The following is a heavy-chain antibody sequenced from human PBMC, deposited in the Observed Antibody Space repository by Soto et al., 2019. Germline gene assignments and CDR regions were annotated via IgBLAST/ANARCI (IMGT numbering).Heavy chain of an antibody. CDR1: GESISSSSYY. CDR3: ARQRTTVVTQAYFNH. D-gene: IGHD2-21*02. J-gene: IGHJ4*02. V-gene: IGHV4-39*01. CDR2: IYYSGRT. Sequence: SETLSLTCSVSGESISSSSYYWGWIRQPAGKGLEWIGSIYYSGRTYYNPSFKSRVTISIDTSKNQFSLKLSSVTATDTAVYYCARQRTTVVTQAYFNHWGQGALVTVSS.